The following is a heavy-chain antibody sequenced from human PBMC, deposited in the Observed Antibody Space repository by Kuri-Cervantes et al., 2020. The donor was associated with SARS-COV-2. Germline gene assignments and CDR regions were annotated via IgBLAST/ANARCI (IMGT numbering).Heavy chain of an antibody. D-gene: IGHD3-10*02. CDR2: INVNDGDT. CDR1: GYSFTAYS. J-gene: IGHJ6*02. CDR3: ARGSHLFLDV. V-gene: IGHV1-18*01. Sequence: ASVKVSCKASGYSFTAYSYAWVRQAPGQGPEWIGWINVNDGDTSYARKVQGRVTMTTDTSTTTVYMDLRSLRSDDTAVYYCARGSHLFLDVWGQGTTVTVSS.